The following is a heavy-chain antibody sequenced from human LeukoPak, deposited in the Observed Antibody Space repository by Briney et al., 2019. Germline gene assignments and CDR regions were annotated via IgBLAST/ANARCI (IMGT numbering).Heavy chain of an antibody. CDR3: ARAPHTMVRGVIVPLFSFDY. V-gene: IGHV1-8*03. Sequence: RASVKVSCKASGYTFTSYDINWVRQATGQGLEWMGWMNPNSGNTGYAQKFQSRVTITRNTSISTAYMELSSLRSEDTAVYYCARAPHTMVRGVIVPLFSFDYWGQGTLVTVSS. J-gene: IGHJ4*02. D-gene: IGHD3-10*01. CDR2: MNPNSGNT. CDR1: GYTFTSYD.